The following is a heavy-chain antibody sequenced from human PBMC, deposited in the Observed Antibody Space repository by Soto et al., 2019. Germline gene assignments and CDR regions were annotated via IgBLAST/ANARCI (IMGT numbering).Heavy chain of an antibody. CDR2: ISSGSSGI. V-gene: IGHV3-11*01. CDR1: EFTFTDYY. CDR3: PREKDYYSPGSSSPYDF. D-gene: IGHD3-10*01. Sequence: GGSLKLSCAASEFTFTDYYMTWIRQASGKGLEWVSYISSGSSGISYADSVKGRFTISRDNARSSLYLQMNSLRAQDTAVYYCPREKDYYSPGSSSPYDFWGQGA. J-gene: IGHJ4*02.